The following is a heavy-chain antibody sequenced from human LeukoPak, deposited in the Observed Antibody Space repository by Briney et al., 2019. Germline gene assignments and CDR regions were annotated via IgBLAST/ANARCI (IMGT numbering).Heavy chain of an antibody. CDR2: IYTSGST. V-gene: IGHV4-61*02. J-gene: IGHJ4*02. D-gene: IGHD4-17*01. CDR3: ARDYGDPHYFDY. Sequence: SQTLSLTCTVSGGSISSGSYYWSWIRQPAGKGLERIGSIYTSGSTNYNPSLKSRVTISVDTSKNQFSLKLSSVAGADTAVYYCARDYGDPHYFDYWGQGTLVTVSS. CDR1: GGSISSGSYY.